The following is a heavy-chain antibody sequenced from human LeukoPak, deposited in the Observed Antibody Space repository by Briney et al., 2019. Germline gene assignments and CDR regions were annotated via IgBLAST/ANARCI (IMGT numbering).Heavy chain of an antibody. Sequence: PSETLSLTCAVSGYSISSGYYWGWIRPPPGKGLEWIGSIYHSGSTYYNPSLKSRVTISVDTSKNQFSLKLSSVTAADTAVYYCARLKFWSGYFAYWGQGTLVTVSS. CDR2: IYHSGST. CDR3: ARLKFWSGYFAY. D-gene: IGHD3-3*01. CDR1: GYSISSGYY. J-gene: IGHJ4*02. V-gene: IGHV4-38-2*01.